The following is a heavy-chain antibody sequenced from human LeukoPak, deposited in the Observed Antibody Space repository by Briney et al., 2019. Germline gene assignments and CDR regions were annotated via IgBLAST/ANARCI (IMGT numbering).Heavy chain of an antibody. D-gene: IGHD5-18*01. V-gene: IGHV3-23*01. CDR1: GFTFSSYA. J-gene: IGHJ6*02. CDR3: AKSVDTAMVTSSYYGMDV. Sequence: PGGSLRLSCAASGFTFSSYAMSWVRQAPGKGLEWVSAISGSGGSTYYADSVKGRFTISRDNSKNTLYLQMNSLRAEDTAVYYCAKSVDTAMVTSSYYGMDVGGQGTTVTVSS. CDR2: ISGSGGST.